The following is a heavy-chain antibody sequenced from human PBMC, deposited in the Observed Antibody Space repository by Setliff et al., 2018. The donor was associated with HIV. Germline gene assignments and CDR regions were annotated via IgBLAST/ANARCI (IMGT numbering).Heavy chain of an antibody. J-gene: IGHJ4*02. CDR1: GFTFSNYG. V-gene: IGHV3-33*01. CDR2: IWYDGSNQ. Sequence: QSGGSLRLSCRASGFTFSNYGMHWVRQAPGKGLEWVAVIWYDGSNQNYADSVKGRLTVSRDNSNNTLYLQMHSLTPEDTAVYHCARYSSTWHTFDYWGQGTPVTVSS. D-gene: IGHD6-13*01. CDR3: ARYSSTWHTFDY.